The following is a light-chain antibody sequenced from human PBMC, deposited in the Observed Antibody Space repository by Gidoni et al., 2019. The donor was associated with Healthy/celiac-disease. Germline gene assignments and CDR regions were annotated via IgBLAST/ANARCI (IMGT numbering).Light chain of an antibody. CDR1: QGIRNA. Sequence: DIQMTQSPSPLSASVVDRVTITCRASQGIRNALGWYQQKPGKAPKRLIYAASSLRSGLPSRFSGSGSGTEFTLTISSLPPEYFATYYCLQHNSYRTFGQGTKVEIK. CDR3: LQHNSYRT. J-gene: IGKJ1*01. CDR2: AAS. V-gene: IGKV1-17*01.